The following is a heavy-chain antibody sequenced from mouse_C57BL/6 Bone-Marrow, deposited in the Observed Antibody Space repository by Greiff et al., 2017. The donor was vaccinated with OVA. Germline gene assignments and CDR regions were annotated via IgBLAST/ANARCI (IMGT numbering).Heavy chain of an antibody. V-gene: IGHV1-50*01. J-gene: IGHJ2*01. CDR2: IDPSDSYT. D-gene: IGHD2-4*01. CDR1: GYTFTSYW. CDR3: ARWDYDDY. Sequence: QVQLQQPGAELVKPGASVKLSCKASGYTFTSYWMQWVKQRPGQGLEWIGEIDPSDSYTNYNQKFKGKATLTVDTSSSTAYMQLSSLTSEDSAVYCCARWDYDDYWGQGTTLTVSS.